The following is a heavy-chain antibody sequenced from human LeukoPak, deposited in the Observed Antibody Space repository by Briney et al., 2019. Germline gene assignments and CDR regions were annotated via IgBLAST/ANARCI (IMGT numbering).Heavy chain of an antibody. CDR1: GGSISSGGYY. J-gene: IGHJ4*02. Sequence: PSETLSLTCTVSGGSISSGGYYWSWIRQHPGKGLVWIGYIYYSGSTYYNPSLKSRVTISVDTSKNQFSLKLSSVTAADTAVYYCAASDSSSWYLFDYWGQGTLVTVSS. CDR2: IYYSGST. D-gene: IGHD6-13*01. V-gene: IGHV4-31*03. CDR3: AASDSSSWYLFDY.